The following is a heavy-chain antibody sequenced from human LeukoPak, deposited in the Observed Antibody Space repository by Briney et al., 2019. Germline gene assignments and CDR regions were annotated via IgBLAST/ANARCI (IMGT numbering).Heavy chain of an antibody. J-gene: IGHJ4*02. Sequence: GGSLRLSCAASGFTFSNYGMRWVRQAPGKGLEWVSTVSGSGSSTYYADSVKGRFTISRGNSKNTLYLQMDSLRAEDTALYYCAKDSIYRSFDYWGQGTLVTVSS. V-gene: IGHV3-23*01. CDR1: GFTFSNYG. D-gene: IGHD3-16*02. CDR3: AKDSIYRSFDY. CDR2: VSGSGSST.